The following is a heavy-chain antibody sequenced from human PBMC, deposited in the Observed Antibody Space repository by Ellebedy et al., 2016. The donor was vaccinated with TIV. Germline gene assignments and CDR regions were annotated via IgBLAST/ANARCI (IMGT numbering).Heavy chain of an antibody. J-gene: IGHJ3*02. V-gene: IGHV3-66*01. D-gene: IGHD1-1*01. Sequence: GGSLRLSCAASGLTVSSTYMSWVRQAPGKGLEWISVIHTGGDTYYADSVKGRFTMSRDTSKNTVHLQINSVRVEDTAVYYCAGETFNDVDLIIWGVLDTWGQGTMVTVSS. CDR1: GLTVSSTY. CDR2: IHTGGDT. CDR3: AGETFNDVDLIIWGVLDT.